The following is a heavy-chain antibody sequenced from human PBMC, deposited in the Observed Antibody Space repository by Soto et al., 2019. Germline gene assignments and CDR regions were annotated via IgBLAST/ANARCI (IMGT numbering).Heavy chain of an antibody. V-gene: IGHV3-74*01. CDR1: GFTFSNFW. D-gene: IGHD2-2*01. CDR3: ARDQGCSSTSCYVFYNWFDP. CDR2: INSDGSST. Sequence: GGSLRLSCAASGFTFSNFWMHWVRQAPGKGLVWVSRINSDGSSTSYADSVKGRFTISRDNAKNTLYLQMKSLRAEDTAVYYCARDQGCSSTSCYVFYNWFDPSGQGTLGTVS. J-gene: IGHJ5*02.